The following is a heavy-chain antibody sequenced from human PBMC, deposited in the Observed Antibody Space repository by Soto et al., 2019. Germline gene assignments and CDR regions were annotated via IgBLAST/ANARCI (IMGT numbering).Heavy chain of an antibody. CDR2: INHSGST. Sequence: SETLSLTCAVYGGSFSGYYWSWIRQPPGKGLEWIGEINHSGSTNYNPSLKSRVTISVDTSKNQFSLKLSSVTAADTAVYYCARGSPPYDILTGYFGGWFDPWGQGTMVTVYS. J-gene: IGHJ5*02. D-gene: IGHD3-9*01. CDR1: GGSFSGYY. V-gene: IGHV4-34*01. CDR3: ARGSPPYDILTGYFGGWFDP.